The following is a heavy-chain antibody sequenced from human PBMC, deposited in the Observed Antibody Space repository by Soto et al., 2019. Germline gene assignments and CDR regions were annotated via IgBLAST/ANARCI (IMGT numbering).Heavy chain of an antibody. J-gene: IGHJ6*02. V-gene: IGHV1-69*01. D-gene: IGHD4-17*01. CDR3: ARVEDYGGLDYYYGMDV. Sequence: QVQLVQSGAEVKKPGSSVKVSCKASGGTFSSYAISWVRQAPGQGLEWMGGINPIFGTANYAQKFQGRATMTADESTSTAYMELSSLRSEDTAVYYCARVEDYGGLDYYYGMDVWGQGTTVTVSS. CDR1: GGTFSSYA. CDR2: INPIFGTA.